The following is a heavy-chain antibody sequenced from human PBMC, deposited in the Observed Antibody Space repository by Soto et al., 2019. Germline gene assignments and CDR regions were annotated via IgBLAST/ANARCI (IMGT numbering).Heavy chain of an antibody. V-gene: IGHV1-46*01. CDR1: GDTFTDYY. D-gene: IGHD2-15*01. CDR2: INPSGGST. Sequence: ASVKVSCKASGDTFTDYYMHWLRQAPGQGLEWMGIINPSGGSTSYAQKFQGRVTMTRDTSTSTVYMELSSLRSEDTAVYYCATLEISRETGYYFAYWGQGTLVTVSS. J-gene: IGHJ4*02. CDR3: ATLEISRETGYYFAY.